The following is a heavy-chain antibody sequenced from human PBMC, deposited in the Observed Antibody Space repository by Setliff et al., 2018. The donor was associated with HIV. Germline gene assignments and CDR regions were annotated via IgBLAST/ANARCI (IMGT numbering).Heavy chain of an antibody. V-gene: IGHV4-34*01. Sequence: SETLSLTCAVYGGSFSGYYWSWIRQPPGKGLEWIGEINHSGTTKYNPSLKSRVTISVDTSKNQFSLKLSSVTAADTAVYYCASEAWTSYRSSSGYYYYYMDVWGKGTTVTVSS. CDR2: INHSGTT. D-gene: IGHD6-6*01. J-gene: IGHJ6*03. CDR3: ASEAWTSYRSSSGYYYYYMDV. CDR1: GGSFSGYY.